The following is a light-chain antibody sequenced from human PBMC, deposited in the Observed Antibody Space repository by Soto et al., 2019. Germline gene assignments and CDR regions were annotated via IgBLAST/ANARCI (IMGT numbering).Light chain of an antibody. Sequence: DIQMTQSPSSLSASVGERVTITCRASQSISNYLNWYQQKPGKAPKFLIYAASSLQSGVPSRFSGSGSLTDFTLTINSLQREDFATYFCQHSYSSSWTFGQGTKLEI. J-gene: IGKJ1*01. V-gene: IGKV1-39*01. CDR1: QSISNY. CDR3: QHSYSSSWT. CDR2: AAS.